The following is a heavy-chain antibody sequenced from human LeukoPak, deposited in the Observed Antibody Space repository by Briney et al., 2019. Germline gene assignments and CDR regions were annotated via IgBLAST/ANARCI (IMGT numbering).Heavy chain of an antibody. CDR3: ARASAYYHYVWGSYGNFDY. D-gene: IGHD3-16*01. CDR2: IYPNSGGT. V-gene: IGHV1-2*02. Sequence: ASVKVSCKASGYTFTGYYMHWVRQAPGQGLEWMGWIYPNSGGTNYAQKFQGRVTMTRDTSISTAYMELSRLRSDDTAVYYCARASAYYHYVWGSYGNFDYWGQGTLVTVSA. J-gene: IGHJ4*02. CDR1: GYTFTGYY.